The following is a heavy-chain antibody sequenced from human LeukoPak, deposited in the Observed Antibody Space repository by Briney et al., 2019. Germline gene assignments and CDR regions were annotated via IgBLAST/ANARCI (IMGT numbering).Heavy chain of an antibody. D-gene: IGHD2-2*01. V-gene: IGHV1-69*06. J-gene: IGHJ5*02. Sequence: GASVKVSCKASGGTFSSYAISWVRQAPGQGLEWMGGIIPIFGTANYAQKLQGRVTITADKSTSTAYMELSSLRSEDTAVYYCAREGNCSSTSCYGSSRVWFDPWGQGTLVTVSS. CDR2: IIPIFGTA. CDR3: AREGNCSSTSCYGSSRVWFDP. CDR1: GGTFSSYA.